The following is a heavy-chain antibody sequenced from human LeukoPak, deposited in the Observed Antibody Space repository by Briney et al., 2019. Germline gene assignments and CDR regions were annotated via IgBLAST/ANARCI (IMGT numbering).Heavy chain of an antibody. Sequence: PSETLSLTCAVYGGSFSGYYWSWIRQPPGKGLEWIGEINHSGSTNYNPSLKSRVTISADTSKNQFSLKLNSMTTADTAVYYCTRGAGWLIDYWGQGILVTVSS. V-gene: IGHV4-34*01. J-gene: IGHJ4*02. CDR1: GGSFSGYY. D-gene: IGHD3-16*01. CDR2: INHSGST. CDR3: TRGAGWLIDY.